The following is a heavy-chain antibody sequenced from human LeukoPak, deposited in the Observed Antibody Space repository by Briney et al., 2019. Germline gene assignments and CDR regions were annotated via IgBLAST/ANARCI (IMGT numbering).Heavy chain of an antibody. CDR2: IYYSGNT. J-gene: IGHJ5*02. CDR3: ARVMAARREDLNWFDP. V-gene: IGHV4-39*07. CDR1: GGSISSSGSY. Sequence: SETLSLTCTVSGGSISSSGSYWGLIRQPPGKGLEWIGSIYYSGNTYNPSLKSRVTISVDTSKNQFSLNLTSVNAADTAVYYCARVMAARREDLNWFDPWGQGTLVTVSS. D-gene: IGHD6-6*01.